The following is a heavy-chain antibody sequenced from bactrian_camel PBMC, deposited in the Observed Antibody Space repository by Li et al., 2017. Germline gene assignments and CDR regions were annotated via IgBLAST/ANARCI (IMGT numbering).Heavy chain of an antibody. J-gene: IGHJ4*01. D-gene: IGHD2*01. CDR2: IDRDGTT. Sequence: HVQLVESGGGSVQTGGSLRLSCAASSYTINAKCMAWWRRQPGHEREELAAIDRDGTTSYSDFAKGRFTISKDSAKAILYLQMTNLKPEDTAMYYCAADAGLWYEGRCKHQGVQDYTVSGQGTQVTVS. V-gene: IGHV3S53*01. CDR1: SYTINAKC.